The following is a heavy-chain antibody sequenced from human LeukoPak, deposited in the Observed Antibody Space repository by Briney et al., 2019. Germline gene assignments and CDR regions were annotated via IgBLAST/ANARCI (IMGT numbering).Heavy chain of an antibody. CDR1: GFTVSTND. D-gene: IGHD2-2*01. J-gene: IGHJ4*02. CDR3: VTVGPATRPFDY. CDR2: IYSGGST. Sequence: GGSLRLSCAASGFTVSTNDMSWVRQAPGKGLEWVSIIYSGGSTYYSRSVKGRFTISRDNSKNTLYLQMNSLRVEDTAVYYCVTVGPATRPFDYWGQGTLVTVSS. V-gene: IGHV3-53*01.